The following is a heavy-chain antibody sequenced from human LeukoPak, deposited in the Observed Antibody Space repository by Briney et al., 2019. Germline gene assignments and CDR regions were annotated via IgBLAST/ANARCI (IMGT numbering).Heavy chain of an antibody. Sequence: SETLSLTCTVSGGSISSYYWSWIRQPPGKGLEWMGYIYYSGSANYNPSLKSRVTISVDTSKNQFSLKLSSVTAADTAVYYCARDYYDRNDAFDIWGQGTMVTVSS. V-gene: IGHV4-59*01. CDR3: ARDYYDRNDAFDI. CDR2: IYYSGSA. D-gene: IGHD3-22*01. CDR1: GGSISSYY. J-gene: IGHJ3*02.